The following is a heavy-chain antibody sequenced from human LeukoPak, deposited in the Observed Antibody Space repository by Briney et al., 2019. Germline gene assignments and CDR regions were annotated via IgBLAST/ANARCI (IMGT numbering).Heavy chain of an antibody. D-gene: IGHD4-17*01. J-gene: IGHJ4*02. Sequence: ASVKVSCKASGYSFTSYGITWVRQAPGQGLEWMGWINVNKGNTKYAQKLQGRVTMTKDTSTNTAYMDLTSLRSDDTAVYYCSRGAYGDVLDYWGQGTLVTVSS. CDR2: INVNKGNT. CDR3: SRGAYGDVLDY. V-gene: IGHV1-18*01. CDR1: GYSFTSYG.